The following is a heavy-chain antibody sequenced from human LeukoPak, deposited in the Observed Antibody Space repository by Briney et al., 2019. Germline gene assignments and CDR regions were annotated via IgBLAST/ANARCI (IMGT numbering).Heavy chain of an antibody. Sequence: ASVRVSCKASGYTFTSYGISWVGQAPGQGLEWMGWISAYNGNTNYAQKLQGRVTMTTDTSTSTAYMELRSLGSDDTAVYYCARVQGGKGDYWGQGTLVTVSS. V-gene: IGHV1-18*01. CDR2: ISAYNGNT. CDR3: ARVQGGKGDY. J-gene: IGHJ4*02. CDR1: GYTFTSYG. D-gene: IGHD2-15*01.